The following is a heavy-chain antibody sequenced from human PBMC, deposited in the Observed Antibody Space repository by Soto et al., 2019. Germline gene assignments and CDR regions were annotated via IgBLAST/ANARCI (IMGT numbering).Heavy chain of an antibody. J-gene: IGHJ4*02. CDR3: ASASGYDLSIDY. Sequence: QVQLQESGPGLVKPSETLSLTCTVSGGSISRYYWSWIRQPPGKGLEWMGYVYYRGSSNYNPSLKSRVPISVDTSKNQFSLKLSSVTAADTALYYCASASGYDLSIDYWGQGTLVTVSS. CDR1: GGSISRYY. D-gene: IGHD5-12*01. V-gene: IGHV4-59*08. CDR2: VYYRGSS.